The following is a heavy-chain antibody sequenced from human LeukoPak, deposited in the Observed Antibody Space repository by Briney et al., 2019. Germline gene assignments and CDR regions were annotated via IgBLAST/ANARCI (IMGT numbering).Heavy chain of an antibody. Sequence: GGSLRLSCTVSGFTVSSNSMSWVRQAPGKGLEWVSFIYSDNTHYSDSVKGRFTISRDNSKNTLYLQMNSLRAEDTAVYYCAKDEGRDIVVVVAAADYWGQGTLVTVSS. J-gene: IGHJ4*02. CDR1: GFTVSSNS. V-gene: IGHV3-66*03. CDR2: IYSDNT. CDR3: AKDEGRDIVVVVAAADY. D-gene: IGHD2-15*01.